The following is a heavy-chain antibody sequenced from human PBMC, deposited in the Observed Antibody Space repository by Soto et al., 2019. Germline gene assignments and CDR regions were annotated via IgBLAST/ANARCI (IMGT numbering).Heavy chain of an antibody. D-gene: IGHD5-12*01. V-gene: IGHV5-51*01. J-gene: IGHJ4*02. Sequence: SGESLKISCKGSGYSFTSYWIGWVRQMPGKGLEWMGIIYPGDSDTRYSPSFQGQVTISADKSIGTAYLQWSSLKASDTAMYYCARLRVEMATIDYFDYWGQGTLVTVSS. CDR1: GYSFTSYW. CDR2: IYPGDSDT. CDR3: ARLRVEMATIDYFDY.